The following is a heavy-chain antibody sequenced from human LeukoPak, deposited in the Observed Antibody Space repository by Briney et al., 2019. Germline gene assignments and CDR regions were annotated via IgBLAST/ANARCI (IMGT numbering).Heavy chain of an antibody. CDR3: ARASRYDSSDYYH. J-gene: IGHJ5*02. CDR2: IITILGIA. Sequence: SVQVSCKASGGIFSSYAISWVRQAAGRGGEWMGRIITILGIANYAQKFQGRVTITADKSTSTAYMQLSSLRSEDTAVYYCARASRYDSSDYYHWGQGTLVTVSS. D-gene: IGHD3-22*01. V-gene: IGHV1-69*04. CDR1: GGIFSSYA.